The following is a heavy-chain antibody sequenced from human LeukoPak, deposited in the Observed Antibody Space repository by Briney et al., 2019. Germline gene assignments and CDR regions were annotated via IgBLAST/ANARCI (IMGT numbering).Heavy chain of an antibody. Sequence: TGGSLRLSCAASGFTFSSYWMSWVRQAPGKGLEWVANIKPDGSEIYYVDSVKGRFTISRDNAKNSLYLQMNSLRAEDTAVYYCAKDKHWVPCFYWGQGTLVTVSS. V-gene: IGHV3-7*01. CDR3: AKDKHWVPCFY. D-gene: IGHD7-27*01. CDR2: IKPDGSEI. J-gene: IGHJ4*02. CDR1: GFTFSSYW.